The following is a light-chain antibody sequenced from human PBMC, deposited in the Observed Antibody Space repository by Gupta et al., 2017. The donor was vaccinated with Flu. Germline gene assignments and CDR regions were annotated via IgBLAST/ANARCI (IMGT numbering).Light chain of an antibody. CDR3: QQYGTSQIT. CDR2: DTS. J-gene: IGKJ5*01. CDR1: QTVTSRK. Sequence: EVVLTQSPGTLSLSPGERATLSCRASQTVTSRKLAWYQQKPGQASRLLMYDTSSPATGIPDRFSGSGSRTDFTLTISTLETEDSAVYYCQQYGTSQITFGQGTRLEIK. V-gene: IGKV3-20*01.